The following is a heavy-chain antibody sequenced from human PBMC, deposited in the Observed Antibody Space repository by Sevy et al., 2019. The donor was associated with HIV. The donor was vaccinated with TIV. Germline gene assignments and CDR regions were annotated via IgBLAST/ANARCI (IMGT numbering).Heavy chain of an antibody. J-gene: IGHJ5*02. CDR2: ISSSSSYI. CDR3: ARSLGNYYGSGTYQVDWFDP. Sequence: GGSLRLSCAASGFTFSIYTMNWVRQAPGKGLEWVSSISSSSSYIYYTDSVKGRFSISRDNAKNALFLQMSSLRAEDTAVYYCARSLGNYYGSGTYQVDWFDPWGQGTLVTVSS. V-gene: IGHV3-21*01. CDR1: GFTFSIYT. D-gene: IGHD3-10*01.